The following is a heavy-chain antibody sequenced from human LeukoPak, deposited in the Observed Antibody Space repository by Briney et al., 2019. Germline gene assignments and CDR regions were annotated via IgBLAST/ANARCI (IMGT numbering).Heavy chain of an antibody. V-gene: IGHV3-21*01. CDR3: AKGSGVQVWSSLDY. J-gene: IGHJ4*02. Sequence: GGSLRLSCAASGFTFSSYNVNWVRQAPGKGQEWVSSISSGGSYIYYADSVMGRFTISRDNGKNSLYLQMNTLRAEDTAVYYCAKGSGVQVWSSLDYWGQGTLVTVSS. CDR2: ISSGGSYI. D-gene: IGHD5-18*01. CDR1: GFTFSSYN.